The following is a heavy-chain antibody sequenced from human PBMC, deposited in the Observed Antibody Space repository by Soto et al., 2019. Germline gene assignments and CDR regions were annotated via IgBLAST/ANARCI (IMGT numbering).Heavy chain of an antibody. CDR1: GDSISNYY. D-gene: IGHD3-3*01. CDR3: ARAPLEDYDFWSGYWGGYYYGMDV. V-gene: IGHV4-59*01. J-gene: IGHJ6*02. Sequence: SETLSLTCIVSGDSISNYYWSWIRQPPGKGLEWIGYFYYSGSTNYNPSLTSRVTISVDTSKNQFSLKLSSVTAADTAVYYCARAPLEDYDFWSGYWGGYYYGMDVWGQGTTVTVSS. CDR2: FYYSGST.